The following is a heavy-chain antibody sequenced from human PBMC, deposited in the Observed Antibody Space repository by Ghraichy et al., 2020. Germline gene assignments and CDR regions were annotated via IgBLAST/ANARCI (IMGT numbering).Heavy chain of an antibody. CDR2: INHSGST. V-gene: IGHV4-34*01. J-gene: IGHJ6*02. D-gene: IGHD3-10*01. Sequence: SETLSLTCAVYGGSFSGYYWSWIRQPPGKGLEWIGEINHSGSTNYNPSLKSRVTISVDTSKNQFSLKLSSVTAADTAVYYCARGGKDYYGSGSYLRTRHYYYYGMDVWGQGTTVTVSS. CDR3: ARGGKDYYGSGSYLRTRHYYYYGMDV. CDR1: GGSFSGYY.